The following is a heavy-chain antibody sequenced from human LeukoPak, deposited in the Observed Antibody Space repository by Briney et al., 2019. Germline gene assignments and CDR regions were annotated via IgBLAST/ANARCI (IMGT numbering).Heavy chain of an antibody. V-gene: IGHV3-30*19. Sequence: GRSLRLSCAASGFTFSSYGMHWVRQAPGKGLEWVAVISYDGSNKYYADSVKGRFTISRDNSKNTLYLQMNSLRAEDTAVYYCASPSTNVLRFLEWLSENYYGMDVWGQGATVTVSS. CDR2: ISYDGSNK. CDR1: GFTFSSYG. CDR3: ASPSTNVLRFLEWLSENYYGMDV. J-gene: IGHJ6*02. D-gene: IGHD3-3*01.